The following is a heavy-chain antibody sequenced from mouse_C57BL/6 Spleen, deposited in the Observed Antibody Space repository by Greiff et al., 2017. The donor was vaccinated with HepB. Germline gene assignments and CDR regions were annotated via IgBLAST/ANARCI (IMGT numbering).Heavy chain of an antibody. J-gene: IGHJ3*01. CDR2: FYPGSGSI. CDR3: ARHEDRRWLPSWFAY. V-gene: IGHV1-62-2*01. D-gene: IGHD2-3*01. CDR1: GYTFTEYT. Sequence: VKLMESGAELVKPGASVKLSCKASGYTFTEYTIHWVKQRSGQGLEWIGWFYPGSGSIKYNEKFKDKATLTADKSSSTVYMELSRLTSEDSAVYFCARHEDRRWLPSWFAYWGQGTLVTVSA.